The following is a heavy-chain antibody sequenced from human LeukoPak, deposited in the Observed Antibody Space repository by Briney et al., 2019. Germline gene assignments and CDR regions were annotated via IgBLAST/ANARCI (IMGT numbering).Heavy chain of an antibody. CDR3: AKGWTKYCSGGSCYSPLYYFDY. J-gene: IGHJ4*02. D-gene: IGHD2-15*01. CDR1: GFTFSSYA. V-gene: IGHV3-30-3*01. CDR2: ISYDGGTT. Sequence: GRSLRLSCAASGFTFSSYAMHWVRQAPDKGLEWMAVISYDGGTTYDADSVKGRFTISRDNSKNTLSLQMNSLRAEDTAVYYCAKGWTKYCSGGSCYSPLYYFDYWGQGTLVTVSS.